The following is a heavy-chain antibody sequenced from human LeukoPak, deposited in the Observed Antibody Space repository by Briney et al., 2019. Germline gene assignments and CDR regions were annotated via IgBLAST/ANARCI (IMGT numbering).Heavy chain of an antibody. V-gene: IGHV4-39*01. D-gene: IGHD6-13*01. Sequence: NPSETLSLTCTVSGGSISSSSYYWGWIRQPPGKGLEWIGSIYYSGSTYYNPSLKSRVTISVDTSKNQFSLKLSSVTAADTAVYYCARGRARIAAAGWFDPWGQGTLVTVSS. J-gene: IGHJ5*02. CDR1: GGSISSSSYY. CDR3: ARGRARIAAAGWFDP. CDR2: IYYSGST.